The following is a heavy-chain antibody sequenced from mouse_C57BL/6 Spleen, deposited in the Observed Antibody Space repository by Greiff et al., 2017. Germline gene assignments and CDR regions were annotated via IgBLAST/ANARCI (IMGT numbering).Heavy chain of an antibody. V-gene: IGHV1-19*01. Sequence: VQLQQSGPVLVKPGASVKMSCKASGYTFTDYYMNWVKQSHGKSLEWIGVFNPYNGGTSYNQKFKGKATLTVDKSSITAYMGLNSLTSEYSAVYFCARWLLLPYAMGYWGQGTSDTVSS. D-gene: IGHD2-3*01. J-gene: IGHJ4*01. CDR1: GYTFTDYY. CDR2: FNPYNGGT. CDR3: ARWLLLPYAMGY.